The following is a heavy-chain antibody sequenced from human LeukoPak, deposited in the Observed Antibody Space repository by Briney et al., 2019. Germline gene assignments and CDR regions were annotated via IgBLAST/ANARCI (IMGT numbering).Heavy chain of an antibody. CDR1: GFTFSSYA. CDR2: ISGSGGST. CDR3: AMDRGYSYGCADY. D-gene: IGHD5-18*01. Sequence: GGSLRLCCAASGFTFSSYAMSWVRQAPGKGLEWVSAISGSGGSTYYADSVKGRFTISRDNSKNTLYLQMNSLRAEDTAVYYCAMDRGYSYGCADYWGQGTLVTVSS. V-gene: IGHV3-23*01. J-gene: IGHJ4*02.